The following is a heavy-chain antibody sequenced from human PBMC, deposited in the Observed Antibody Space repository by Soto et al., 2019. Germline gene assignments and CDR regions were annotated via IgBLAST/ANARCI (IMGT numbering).Heavy chain of an antibody. D-gene: IGHD2-8*01. Sequence: QVQLVQSGAEVKKPGSSVKVSCKASGGTFSSYAISWVRQAPGQGLEWMGGIIPIFGTANYAQKFRGRVTITADESTSTAYMELSSLRSEDTAVYYCARGALIDIVLMVYAIPKSFTYNWFDPWGQGTLVTVSS. CDR2: IIPIFGTA. CDR1: GGTFSSYA. V-gene: IGHV1-69*01. CDR3: ARGALIDIVLMVYAIPKSFTYNWFDP. J-gene: IGHJ5*02.